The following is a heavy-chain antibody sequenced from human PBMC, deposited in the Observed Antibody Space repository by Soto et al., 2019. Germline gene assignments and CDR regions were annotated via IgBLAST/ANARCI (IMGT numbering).Heavy chain of an antibody. J-gene: IGHJ4*02. CDR2: ISGSGGST. Sequence: GGSLRLSCAASGFTFSIYAMSWVRQSPGKGLEWVSAISGSGGSTYYADSVKGRFTISRDNSKNTLYLQMNSLRAEDTAVYYCASGLRYYDRSGYPLDYWGQGTVVTVSS. CDR1: GFTFSIYA. V-gene: IGHV3-23*01. D-gene: IGHD3-22*01. CDR3: ASGLRYYDRSGYPLDY.